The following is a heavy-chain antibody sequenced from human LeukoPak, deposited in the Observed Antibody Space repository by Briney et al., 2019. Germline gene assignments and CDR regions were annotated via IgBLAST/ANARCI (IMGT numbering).Heavy chain of an antibody. D-gene: IGHD6-19*01. CDR2: IYYSGST. CDR3: ARGWAFDI. V-gene: IGHV4-59*08. J-gene: IGHJ3*02. CDR1: GGSISSYY. Sequence: PSETLSLAPTVSGGSISSYYWSWIRQPPGKGLEWIGYIYYSGSTNYNPSLKSRVTISVDTPKNQFSLKLSSVTAADTAVYYCARGWAFDIWGQGTMVTVSS.